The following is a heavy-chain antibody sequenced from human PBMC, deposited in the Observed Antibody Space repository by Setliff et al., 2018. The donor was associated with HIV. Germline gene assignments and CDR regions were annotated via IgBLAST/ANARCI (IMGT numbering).Heavy chain of an antibody. CDR1: GGSINSAKYY. CDR2: IYASGNT. CDR3: VGIYADYSYYLDV. Sequence: PSETLSXTCTVSGGSINSAKYYWSWIRLPAVKGLEWVGRIYASGNTNYNPSLQSLVTILIHPSKNQFSLRLSSVTAADTAIYYCVGIYADYSYYLDVWGKGTTVTVSS. V-gene: IGHV4-61*02. J-gene: IGHJ6*03. D-gene: IGHD4-17*01.